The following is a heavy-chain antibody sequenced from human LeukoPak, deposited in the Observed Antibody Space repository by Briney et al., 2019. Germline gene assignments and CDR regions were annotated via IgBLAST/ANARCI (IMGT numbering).Heavy chain of an antibody. CDR3: AKDLSEYYDSSGSEDY. J-gene: IGHJ4*02. CDR1: GFTFSSYA. D-gene: IGHD3-22*01. V-gene: IGHV3-23*01. CDR2: ISGSGGST. Sequence: PGGSLRLSCAASGFTFSSYAMSWVRQAPGKGLEWVSAISGSGGSTYYADSVKGRFTISRDNSKNTLYLQMNSLRAEDTAVNYCAKDLSEYYDSSGSEDYWGQGTLVTVSS.